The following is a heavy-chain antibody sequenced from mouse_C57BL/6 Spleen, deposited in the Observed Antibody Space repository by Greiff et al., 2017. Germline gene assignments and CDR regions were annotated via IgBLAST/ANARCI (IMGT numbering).Heavy chain of an antibody. D-gene: IGHD1-1*01. J-gene: IGHJ1*03. CDR2: IWSDGST. Sequence: VKLMESGPGLVAPSQSLSITCTVSGFSLTSYGVHWVRQPPGKGLEWLVVIWSDGSTTNNSALNSILSISNDNSTCQVFLKMHSLQTDDTAMYYCARHPYGSSHWYFDVWGTGTTVTVSS. V-gene: IGHV2-6-1*01. CDR3: ARHPYGSSHWYFDV. CDR1: GFSLTSYG.